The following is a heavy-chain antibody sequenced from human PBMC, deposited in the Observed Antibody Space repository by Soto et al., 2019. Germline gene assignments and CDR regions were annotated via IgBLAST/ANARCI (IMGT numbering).Heavy chain of an antibody. D-gene: IGHD3-3*01. V-gene: IGHV4-31*03. CDR2: IYYSGST. CDR1: GGSISRGDYY. CDR3: ARWWSGSRQGFDP. J-gene: IGHJ5*02. Sequence: QVQLQESGPGLVKPSQTLSLTCTVSGGSISRGDYYWSWIRQHPGKGMEWIGYIYYSGSTYYNPSIKSRVTISVDTSKNQFSLKLSSVTAADTAVYYCARWWSGSRQGFDPWGQGTLVTVSS.